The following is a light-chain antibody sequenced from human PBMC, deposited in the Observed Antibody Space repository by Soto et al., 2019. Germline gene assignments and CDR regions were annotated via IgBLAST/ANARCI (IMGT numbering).Light chain of an antibody. Sequence: DIELTQSPGTLSLSPGESATLSCRFSQTTSPKYVAWYQQRRGLAPRLIVYGASNRATGIPDRFSGSGSGTDFTLTISRLEPEDVAVYYCQQRSNWPPTLGQGTRLEIK. CDR1: QTTSPKY. J-gene: IGKJ5*01. CDR2: GAS. V-gene: IGKV3D-20*02. CDR3: QQRSNWPPT.